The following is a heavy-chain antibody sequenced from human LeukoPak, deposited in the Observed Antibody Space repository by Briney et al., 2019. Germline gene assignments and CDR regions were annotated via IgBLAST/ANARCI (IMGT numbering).Heavy chain of an antibody. CDR2: ITSSSSYI. CDR3: ARHVVAVGFDY. V-gene: IGHV3-21*01. Sequence: PGGSLRLSCAASGFTFSSYSMNWVRQAPGKGPEWVSSITSSSSYIYYADSVKGRFTISRDNAKNSLYLQMNSLRAEDTAVYYCARHVVAVGFDYWGQGTLVTVSS. CDR1: GFTFSSYS. D-gene: IGHD3-22*01. J-gene: IGHJ4*02.